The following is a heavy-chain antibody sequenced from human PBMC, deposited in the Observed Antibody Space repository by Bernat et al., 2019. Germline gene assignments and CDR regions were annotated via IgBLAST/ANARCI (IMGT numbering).Heavy chain of an antibody. CDR1: GGSFSGYY. CDR2: INHSGST. V-gene: IGHV4-34*01. D-gene: IGHD3-10*01. CDR3: ARGPGAYYYYYYMDV. Sequence: QVQLQQWGAGLLKPSETLSLTCAVYGGSFSGYYWSWIRQPPGKGLEWIGEINHSGSTNYNPSLKSRVTISVDTSKNQFSLKLSSVTAADTAVYYCARGPGAYYYYYYMDVWGKGTTVTVSS. J-gene: IGHJ6*03.